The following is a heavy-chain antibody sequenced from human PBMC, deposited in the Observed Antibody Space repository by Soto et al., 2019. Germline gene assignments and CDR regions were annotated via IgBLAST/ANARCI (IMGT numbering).Heavy chain of an antibody. J-gene: IGHJ4*02. V-gene: IGHV1-18*01. D-gene: IGHD2-15*01. Sequence: QVQLVQSGAEVKKPGASVKVSCKASGYTFTRYGISWVQQAPGQGLEWMGWISAYNGNTNYAQKLQGRVTMTTDTSTSTAYMELRSLRSDDTAVHYCVVAAQPYYFDYLGQGTLVTVSS. CDR2: ISAYNGNT. CDR3: VVAAQPYYFDY. CDR1: GYTFTRYG.